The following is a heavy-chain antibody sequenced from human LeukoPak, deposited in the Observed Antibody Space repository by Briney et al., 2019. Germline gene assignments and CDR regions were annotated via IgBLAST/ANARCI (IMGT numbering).Heavy chain of an antibody. CDR3: ARLVDTAMADFAH. CDR1: GLPLSTGS. J-gene: IGHJ4*02. Sequence: GGSLRLSCAAPGLPLSTGSMSWVRQARGKGPERGSYISSSRNTIEYANSVEGRFTISTDTAKNSLYLQMNSLRAEDTAVYYCARLVDTAMADFAHWGEGTLGTVSS. D-gene: IGHD5-18*01. CDR2: ISSSRNTI. V-gene: IGHV3-48*01.